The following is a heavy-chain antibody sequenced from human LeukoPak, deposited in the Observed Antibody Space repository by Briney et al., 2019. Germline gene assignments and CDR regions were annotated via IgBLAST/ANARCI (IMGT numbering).Heavy chain of an antibody. V-gene: IGHV3-74*01. D-gene: IGHD6-19*01. CDR2: INSDGINT. CDR1: GFTFSNYW. Sequence: GGSLRLSCAASGFTFSNYWMHWVRQAPGKGLVWVSRINSDGINTSYADSVKGRFTISRDNAKNTLYLQMNSLRAEDTAVYYCASLPGIAVAGARQDVGDYWGQGTLVTVSS. J-gene: IGHJ4*02. CDR3: ASLPGIAVAGARQDVGDY.